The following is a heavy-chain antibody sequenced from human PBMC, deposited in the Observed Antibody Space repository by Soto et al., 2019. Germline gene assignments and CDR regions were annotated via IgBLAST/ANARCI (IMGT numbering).Heavy chain of an antibody. V-gene: IGHV5-51*01. CDR3: ARLRTSGYDPNYGMDV. CDR2: IYPGDSDT. CDR1: GYSFTNYR. Sequence: PGESLKISCKGSGYSFTNYRIGWVRQMPGKGLEWMGIIYPGDSDTRYSPSFQGQVTISADKSISTAYLQWSSLKASDTAMYYCARLRTSGYDPNYGMDVWGQGTTVTVSS. J-gene: IGHJ6*02. D-gene: IGHD5-12*01.